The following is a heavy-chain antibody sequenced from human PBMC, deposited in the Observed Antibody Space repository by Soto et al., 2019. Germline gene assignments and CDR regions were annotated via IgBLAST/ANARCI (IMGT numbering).Heavy chain of an antibody. CDR1: GFTFSSYA. Sequence: PGGSLRLSCAASGFTFSSYAMGGVRQAPGKGLEWVSSISGSGGSTYYADSVKGRFTISRDSSKNTMYLQMNSLRVEDTAVYYCAKGLGSKSRYYFDYWGQGTLVTVS. D-gene: IGHD4-4*01. CDR2: ISGSGGST. CDR3: AKGLGSKSRYYFDY. V-gene: IGHV3-23*01. J-gene: IGHJ4*02.